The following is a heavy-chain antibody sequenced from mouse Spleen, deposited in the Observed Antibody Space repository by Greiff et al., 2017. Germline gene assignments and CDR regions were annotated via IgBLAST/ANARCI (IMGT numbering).Heavy chain of an antibody. D-gene: IGHD2-12*01. Sequence: VQLQQSGPGLVAPSQSLSITCTVSGFSLTSYGVDWVRQSPGKGLEWLGVIWGGGSTNYNSALKSRLSISKDNSKSQVFLKMNSLQTDDTAMYYCASDGGSLPGAWFAYWGQGTLVTVSA. J-gene: IGHJ3*01. V-gene: IGHV2-6*01. CDR1: GFSLTSYG. CDR3: ASDGGSLPGAWFAY. CDR2: IWGGGST.